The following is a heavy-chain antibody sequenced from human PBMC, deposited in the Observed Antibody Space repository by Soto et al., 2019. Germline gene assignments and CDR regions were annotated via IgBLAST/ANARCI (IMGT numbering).Heavy chain of an antibody. CDR1: GGSINSYY. D-gene: IGHD3-16*01. V-gene: IGHV4-59*01. CDR2: IYYSGST. Sequence: QVQLQESGPGLVKPSETLSLTCTVSGGSINSYYWSWIRQPPGKGLEWIGYIYYSGSTNYNPSLKSRVSISIDTSKSQFSLNLTAVTSADKAMYYCAKNGGRDWGQGTMVTVSS. J-gene: IGHJ3*01. CDR3: AKNGGRD.